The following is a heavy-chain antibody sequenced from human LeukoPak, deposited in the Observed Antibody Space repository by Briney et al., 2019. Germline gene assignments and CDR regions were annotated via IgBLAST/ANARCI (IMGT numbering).Heavy chain of an antibody. CDR1: GGSISSGSYY. CDR2: INHSGST. Sequence: SQTLSLTCTVSGGSISSGSYYWSWIRQPPGKGLEWIGEINHSGSTNYNPSLKSRVTISVDTSKNQFSLKLSSVTAADTAVYYCARVVTGDYGDYVPKGPPGNWFDPWGQGTLVTVSS. CDR3: ARVVTGDYGDYVPKGPPGNWFDP. V-gene: IGHV4-39*07. J-gene: IGHJ5*02. D-gene: IGHD4-17*01.